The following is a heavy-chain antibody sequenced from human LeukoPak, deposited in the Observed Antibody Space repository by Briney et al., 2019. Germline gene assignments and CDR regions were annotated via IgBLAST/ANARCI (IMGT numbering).Heavy chain of an antibody. Sequence: GASVKVSCKVSGYTLTELSMHWVRQAPGKGLEWMGGFDPEDGETIYAQKFQGRVTMTEDTSTDTAYMELSSLRSEDTAVYYCATVRYYYDRSGSYNWFDPWGQGTLVTVSS. CDR3: ATVRYYYDRSGSYNWFDP. CDR1: GYTLTELS. D-gene: IGHD3-22*01. V-gene: IGHV1-24*01. CDR2: FDPEDGET. J-gene: IGHJ5*02.